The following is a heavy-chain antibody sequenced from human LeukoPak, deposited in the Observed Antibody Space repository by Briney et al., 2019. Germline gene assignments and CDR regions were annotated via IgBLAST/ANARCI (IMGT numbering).Heavy chain of an antibody. CDR3: ARDAGNYYDSSGYDP. D-gene: IGHD3-22*01. CDR2: ISAYNGNT. J-gene: IGHJ5*02. V-gene: IGHV1-18*01. Sequence: ASVKVSCKASGYTFTSYGISWVRQAPGQGLEWMGWISAYNGNTNYAQKLQGRVTMTTDTSTSTAYMELRSLRSDDTAVYYCARDAGNYYDSSGYDPWGRGTLVTVSS. CDR1: GYTFTSYG.